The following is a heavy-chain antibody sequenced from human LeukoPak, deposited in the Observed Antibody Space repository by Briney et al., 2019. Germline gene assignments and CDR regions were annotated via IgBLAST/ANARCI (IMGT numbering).Heavy chain of an antibody. CDR3: ASGGYAFGN. Sequence: GGSLRLSCAASGFTFSRSWMHWVRQAPGKGLEWVAKINEDGSEKYYVDSVKGRFTISRDNAKNSLYLQMNSLRAEDTAVYYCASGGYAFGNWGQGTLVTASS. V-gene: IGHV3-7*02. J-gene: IGHJ4*02. CDR2: INEDGSEK. D-gene: IGHD2-15*01. CDR1: GFTFSRSW.